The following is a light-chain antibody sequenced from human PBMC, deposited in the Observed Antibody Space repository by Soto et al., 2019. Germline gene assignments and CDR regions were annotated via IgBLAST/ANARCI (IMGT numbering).Light chain of an antibody. CDR2: EVT. V-gene: IGLV2-8*01. J-gene: IGLJ3*02. CDR1: SSDVGAYKY. Sequence: QSALTQPPSASGSPGQSVTISCTGTSSDVGAYKYVSWYQQYPGKAHQLMIYEVTKRPSGVPDRFSGSKSGNTASLTVAVLPADDEAYYYCTSDVGQEIWVFGGGTKLTVL. CDR3: TSDVGQEIWV.